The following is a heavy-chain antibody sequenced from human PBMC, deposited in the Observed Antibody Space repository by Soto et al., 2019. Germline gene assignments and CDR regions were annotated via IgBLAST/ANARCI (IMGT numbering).Heavy chain of an antibody. CDR1: GYTFTSYA. J-gene: IGHJ6*02. D-gene: IGHD3-16*02. CDR2: INAGNGNT. Sequence: ASVKVSCKASGYTFTSYAMHWVRQAPGQRLEWMGWINAGNGNTKYSQKFQGRVTITRDTSASTAYMELSSLRSEETAVYYCARVYPVLSSDYYYGMDVCGQRTTVTVCS. V-gene: IGHV1-3*01. CDR3: ARVYPVLSSDYYYGMDV.